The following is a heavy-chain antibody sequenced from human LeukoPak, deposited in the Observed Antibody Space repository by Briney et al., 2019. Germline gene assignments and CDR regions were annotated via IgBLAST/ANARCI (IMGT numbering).Heavy chain of an antibody. V-gene: IGHV3-23*01. CDR1: GFIFSNYA. CDR2: ISTTGATT. J-gene: IGHJ4*02. D-gene: IGHD2-2*01. Sequence: GGSLRLSCAASGFIFSNYAMRWVRQAPGKGLEWVSGISTTGATTHYADSVKGRFTISRDNSKNTLYLQMNSLRVEDTAVYYCAWPAPIWSFDYWGQGALVTVSS. CDR3: AWPAPIWSFDY.